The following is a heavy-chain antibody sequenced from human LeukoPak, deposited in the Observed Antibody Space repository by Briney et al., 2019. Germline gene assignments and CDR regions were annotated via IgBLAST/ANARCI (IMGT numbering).Heavy chain of an antibody. V-gene: IGHV3-7*01. J-gene: IGHJ4*02. CDR1: GFTFSTYW. Sequence: LSGGSLRLSCAASGFTFSTYWMTWVRQAPGKGLEWLANIKEDGSEKYYVESVKGRFTISRDNAKNSMYLQMNSLRAEDTAVYYCARENYNGDYAGWGDYWGQGSLVTVSS. D-gene: IGHD4-17*01. CDR2: IKEDGSEK. CDR3: ARENYNGDYAGWGDY.